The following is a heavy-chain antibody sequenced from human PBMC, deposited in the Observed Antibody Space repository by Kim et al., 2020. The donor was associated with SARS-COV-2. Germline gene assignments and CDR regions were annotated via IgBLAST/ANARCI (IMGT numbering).Heavy chain of an antibody. J-gene: IGHJ4*02. D-gene: IGHD2-15*01. V-gene: IGHV3-30-3*01. Sequence: GSLRLSCAASGFTFSSYAMHWVRQAPGKGLEWVAVISYDGSNKYYADSVKGRFTISRDNSKNTLYLQMNSLRAEDTAVYYCARVDGTDCSGGSCYPAGDYWGQGTLVTVSS. CDR3: ARVDGTDCSGGSCYPAGDY. CDR1: GFTFSSYA. CDR2: ISYDGSNK.